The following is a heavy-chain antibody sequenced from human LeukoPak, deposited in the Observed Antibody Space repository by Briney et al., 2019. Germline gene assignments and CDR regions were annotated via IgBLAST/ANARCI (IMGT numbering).Heavy chain of an antibody. V-gene: IGHV1-69*05. J-gene: IGHJ6*03. CDR2: IMPLFGTA. D-gene: IGHD5-24*01. CDR3: ASGSLGDGYGVGDYYQYMDV. Sequence: ASVKVSCKASGGTFNSYAISWVRQAPGQGLEWMGGIMPLFGTANYAQEFHGRVTFTTDESASTAYMEVSSLRSEDTAVYYCASGSLGDGYGVGDYYQYMDVWGKGTTVTVSS. CDR1: GGTFNSYA.